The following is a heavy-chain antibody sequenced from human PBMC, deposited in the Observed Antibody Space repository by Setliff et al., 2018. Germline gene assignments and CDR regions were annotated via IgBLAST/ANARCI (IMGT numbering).Heavy chain of an antibody. J-gene: IGHJ4*02. Sequence: GGSLSLSCAASGFTFSNYAMHWVRQAPGKGLEWVAVISYDGSNKYYADSVKGRFTIFRDDSKNTLYLQLNSLRAEDTAVYYCARDPHFDSRGQGTLVTVSS. CDR3: ARDPHFDS. V-gene: IGHV3-30-3*01. CDR1: GFTFSNYA. CDR2: ISYDGSNK.